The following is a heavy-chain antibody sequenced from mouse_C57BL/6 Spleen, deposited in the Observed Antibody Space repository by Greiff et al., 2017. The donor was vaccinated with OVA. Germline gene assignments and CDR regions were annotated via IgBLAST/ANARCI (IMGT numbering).Heavy chain of an antibody. CDR1: GYTFTSYW. J-gene: IGHJ4*01. CDR3: ARHRRYYAMDY. Sequence: VQLQQSGAELVKPGASVKLSCKASGYTFTSYWMQWVKQRPGQGLEWIGEIDPSDSYTNYNQKFKGKATLTVDTSSSTAYMQLSSLTSEDSAVYYCARHRRYYAMDYWGQGTSVTVSS. V-gene: IGHV1-50*01. CDR2: IDPSDSYT.